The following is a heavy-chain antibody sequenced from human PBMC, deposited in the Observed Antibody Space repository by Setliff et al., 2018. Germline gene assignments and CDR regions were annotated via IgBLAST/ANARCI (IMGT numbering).Heavy chain of an antibody. CDR1: GGSISSYY. J-gene: IGHJ6*03. Sequence: SETLSLTCTVSGGSISSYYWSWIRQPAGKGLEWIGHIXXXXXXNXNPSXXSRVTMSIDTSKNQFSLKLNSVTAADMAVYYCAREQWLDPPGYYYMDVGAKGTTVTVSS. CDR2: IXXXXXX. CDR3: AREQWLDPPGYYYMDV. V-gene: IGHV4-4*07. D-gene: IGHD6-19*01.